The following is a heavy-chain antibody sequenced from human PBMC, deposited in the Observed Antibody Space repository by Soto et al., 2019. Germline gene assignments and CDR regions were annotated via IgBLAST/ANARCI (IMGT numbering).Heavy chain of an antibody. CDR2: INHSGST. V-gene: IGHV4-34*01. CDR3: ARGITYTYYYYYGMDV. D-gene: IGHD3-16*01. Sequence: QVQLQQWGAGLLKPSETLSLTCAVYGGSFSGYYWSWIRQPPGKGLEWIGEINHSGSTNYNPSRKSRVTISVDTSKNQFSLKLSSVTAADTAVYYCARGITYTYYYYYGMDVWGQGTTVTVSS. J-gene: IGHJ6*02. CDR1: GGSFSGYY.